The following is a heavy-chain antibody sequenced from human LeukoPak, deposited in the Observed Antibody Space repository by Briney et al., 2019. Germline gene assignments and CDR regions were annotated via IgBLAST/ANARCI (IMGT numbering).Heavy chain of an antibody. J-gene: IGHJ4*02. CDR1: GFTFSSYA. CDR2: ISGSGGST. Sequence: PGGSLRLSCAASGFTFSSYAMSWVRQAPGKGLEWVSAISGSGGSTYYADSVKGRFTISRDNSKNTLYLQMNSLRAEDTAVYYCARVVSDYYGSGSFPPDYWGQGTLVTVSS. V-gene: IGHV3-23*01. D-gene: IGHD3-10*01. CDR3: ARVVSDYYGSGSFPPDY.